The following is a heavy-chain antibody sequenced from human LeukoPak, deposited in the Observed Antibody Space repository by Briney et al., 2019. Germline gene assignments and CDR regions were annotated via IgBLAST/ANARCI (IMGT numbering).Heavy chain of an antibody. CDR3: ARGEYYYDSRFDY. Sequence: ASVKVSCKASGYTFNAYYIHWVRQAPGQGLEWMGWINPHSGGTNSTQKFQDRVTMTRDTSISTAYMELSRLRSDDTAVYYCARGEYYYDSRFDYWGQGTLVTVSS. D-gene: IGHD3-22*01. V-gene: IGHV1-2*02. J-gene: IGHJ4*02. CDR1: GYTFNAYY. CDR2: INPHSGGT.